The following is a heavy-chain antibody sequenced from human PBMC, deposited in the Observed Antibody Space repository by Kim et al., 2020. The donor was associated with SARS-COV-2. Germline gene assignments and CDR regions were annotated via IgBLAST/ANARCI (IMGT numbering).Heavy chain of an antibody. CDR3: ARVTRYCHSTSCYVSVQDWRVVDN. CDR1: GYTFTSYA. V-gene: IGHV1-3*01. Sequence: ASVKVSCKASGYTFTSYAMHWVRQAPGQRLEWMGWINAGNGNTKYSQKFQGRVTITRDTSASTAYMELSSLRSEDTAVYYCARVTRYCHSTSCYVSVQDWRVVDNWGQENLVSGSS. CDR2: INAGNGNT. J-gene: IGHJ4*02. D-gene: IGHD2-2*01.